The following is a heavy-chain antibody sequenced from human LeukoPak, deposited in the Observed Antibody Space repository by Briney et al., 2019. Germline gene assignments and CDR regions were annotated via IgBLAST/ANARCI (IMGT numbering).Heavy chain of an antibody. Sequence: SVKVSCKASGGTFSSYAISWVRQAPGQGLEWMGRIIPILGIANYAQKFQGRVTITADKSTSTAYMELSSLRSEDTAVYYCATLTRYSGYDDGDYWGQGTLVTVSS. J-gene: IGHJ4*02. V-gene: IGHV1-69*04. CDR2: IIPILGIA. CDR1: GGTFSSYA. CDR3: ATLTRYSGYDDGDY. D-gene: IGHD5-12*01.